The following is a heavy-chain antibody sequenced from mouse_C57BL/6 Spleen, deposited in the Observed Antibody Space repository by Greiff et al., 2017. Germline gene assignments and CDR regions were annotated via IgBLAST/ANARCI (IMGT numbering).Heavy chain of an antibody. CDR3: SIPGGYDDAMDY. V-gene: IGHV1-74*01. J-gene: IGHJ4*01. CDR1: GYTFTSYW. D-gene: IGHD2-2*01. CDR2: IHPSDSDT. Sequence: QVQLQQPGAELVKPGASVKVSCKASGYTFTSYWMHWVKQRPGQGLEWIGRIHPSDSDTNYTQKFKGKATLTVDKSSSTAYMQLSSLTSEDSAVYYCSIPGGYDDAMDYWGQGTSVTVSS.